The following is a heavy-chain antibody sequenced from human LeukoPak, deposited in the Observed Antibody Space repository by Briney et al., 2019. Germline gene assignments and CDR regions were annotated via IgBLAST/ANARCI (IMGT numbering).Heavy chain of an antibody. CDR3: ARSGRIAAAGPDAFDI. CDR1: GFTFSSYS. CDR2: ISSSSSTI. V-gene: IGHV3-48*01. D-gene: IGHD6-13*01. J-gene: IGHJ3*02. Sequence: GGSLRLSCAASGFTFSSYSMNWVRQAPGKGLEWVSYISSSSSTIYYADSVKGRFTISRDNAKISLYLQMNSLRAEDTAVYYCARSGRIAAAGPDAFDIWGQGTMVTVSS.